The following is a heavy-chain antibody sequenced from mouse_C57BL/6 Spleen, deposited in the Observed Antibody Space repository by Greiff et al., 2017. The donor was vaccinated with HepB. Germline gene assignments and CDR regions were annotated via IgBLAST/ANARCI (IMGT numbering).Heavy chain of an antibody. J-gene: IGHJ2*01. CDR3: ARGLLRGFDY. D-gene: IGHD2-3*01. CDR2: IYPSDSET. CDR1: GYTFTSYW. V-gene: IGHV1-61*01. Sequence: QVQLQQSGAELVRPGSSVKLSCKASGYTFTSYWMDWVKQRPGQGLEWIGNIYPSDSETHYNQKFKDKATLTVDKSSSTAYMQLSSLTSEDSAVYYCARGLLRGFDYWGQGTTLTVSS.